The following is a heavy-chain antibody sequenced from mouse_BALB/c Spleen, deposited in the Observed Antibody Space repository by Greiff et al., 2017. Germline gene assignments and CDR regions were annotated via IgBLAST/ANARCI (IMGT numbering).Heavy chain of an antibody. CDR3: ARYYYGYVGAMDY. CDR2: IYPYNGGT. D-gene: IGHD1-2*01. Sequence: VQLQQSGPELVKPGASVKISCKASGYTFTDYNMHWVKQSHGKSLEWIGYIYPYNGGTGYNQKFKSKATLTVDNSSSTAYMELRSLTSEDSAVYYCARYYYGYVGAMDYWGQGTSVTVSS. CDR1: GYTFTDYN. V-gene: IGHV1S29*02. J-gene: IGHJ4*01.